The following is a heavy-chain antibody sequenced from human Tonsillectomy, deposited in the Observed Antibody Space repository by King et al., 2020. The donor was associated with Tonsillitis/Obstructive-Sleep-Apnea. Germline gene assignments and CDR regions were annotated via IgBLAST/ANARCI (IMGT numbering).Heavy chain of an antibody. CDR1: GFTFSSYG. CDR2: ISYDGSNK. Sequence: VQLQESGGGVVQPGRSLRLSCAASGFTFSSYGMHWVRQAPGKGLEWVAVISYDGSNKYYADSVKGRFTISRDNFKSTLYLQMNSLRAEDTAVYYCARDSHLGLDIVEVPVGRGVFDYWGQGTLVTVSS. V-gene: IGHV3-30*04. J-gene: IGHJ4*02. CDR3: ARDSHLGLDIVEVPVGRGVFDY. D-gene: IGHD2-2*01.